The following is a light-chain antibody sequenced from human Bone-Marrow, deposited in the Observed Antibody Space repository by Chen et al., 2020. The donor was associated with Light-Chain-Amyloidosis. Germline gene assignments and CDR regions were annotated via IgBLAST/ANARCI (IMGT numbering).Light chain of an antibody. CDR2: RDT. CDR1: DLPLKY. Sequence: SYELTQPPSVSVPPRQPARITCSGDDLPLKYAYWYQQKPSQAPVRVIHRDTERPSGISERFSGSSSGTTATLTISGVQAEDEADYHCQSADSSGTYEVIFGGGTKLTVL. V-gene: IGLV3-25*03. CDR3: QSADSSGTYEVI. J-gene: IGLJ2*01.